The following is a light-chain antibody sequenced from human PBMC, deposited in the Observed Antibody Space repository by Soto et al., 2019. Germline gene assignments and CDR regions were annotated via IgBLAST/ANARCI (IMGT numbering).Light chain of an antibody. J-gene: IGLJ1*01. V-gene: IGLV1-44*01. CDR3: AAWDDSLNGV. CDR2: SNN. Sequence: QLVLKQPPSGSGTHGQRFTISWSGSSSNIGSNTVNWYQQLPGTAPKLLIYSNNQRPSGVPDRFSGSKSGTSASLAISGLQSEDEADYYCAAWDDSLNGVFGTGTKVTVL. CDR1: SSNIGSNT.